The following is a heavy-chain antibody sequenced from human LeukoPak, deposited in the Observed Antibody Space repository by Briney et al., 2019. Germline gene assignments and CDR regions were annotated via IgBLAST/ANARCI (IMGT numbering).Heavy chain of an antibody. Sequence: GGSLRLSCAASGFTFSDYYMSWIRQAPGKGLERVSYISSSGSTVYYADSVKGRFTISRDNAKNSLYLQMNSLRAEDTAVYYCARSSRSGQYYYYYGMDVWGQGTTVTVSS. CDR1: GFTFSDYY. J-gene: IGHJ6*02. D-gene: IGHD3-3*01. V-gene: IGHV3-11*01. CDR2: ISSSGSTV. CDR3: ARSSRSGQYYYYYGMDV.